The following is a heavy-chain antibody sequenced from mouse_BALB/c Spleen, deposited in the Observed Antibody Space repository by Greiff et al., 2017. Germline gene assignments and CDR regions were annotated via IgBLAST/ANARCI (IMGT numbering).Heavy chain of an antibody. D-gene: IGHD1-1*01. CDR3: ARGGSSWSWFAY. J-gene: IGHJ3*01. V-gene: IGHV5-17*02. Sequence: DVMLVESGGGLVQPGGSRKLSCAASGFTFSSFGMHWVRQAPEKGLEWVAYISSGSSTIYYADTVKGRFTISRDNPKNTLFLQMTSLRSEDTAMYYCARGGSSWSWFAYWGQGTLVTVSA. CDR2: ISSGSSTI. CDR1: GFTFSSFG.